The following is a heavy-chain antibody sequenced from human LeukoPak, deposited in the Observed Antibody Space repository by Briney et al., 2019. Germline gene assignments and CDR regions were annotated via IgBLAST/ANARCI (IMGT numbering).Heavy chain of an antibody. Sequence: GASVKVSCKASDYIFSGHFIHWVRQAPGQGLEWIGRIDPNSGGTSFAPKFQGRVTMTRDTSISTAYMEVTRLTSDDTAVYYCARRPPMSPADNWLDPWGQGTLVTVSS. V-gene: IGHV1-2*06. D-gene: IGHD2-2*01. CDR1: DYIFSGHF. CDR3: ARRPPMSPADNWLDP. J-gene: IGHJ5*02. CDR2: IDPNSGGT.